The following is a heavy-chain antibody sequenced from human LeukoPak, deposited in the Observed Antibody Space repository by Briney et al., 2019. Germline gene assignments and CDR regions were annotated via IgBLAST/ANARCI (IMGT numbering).Heavy chain of an antibody. J-gene: IGHJ5*02. CDR2: ISYDGGNK. CDR3: ARGGFWSGYNWFDP. CDR1: GFTLSNSG. Sequence: GGSLRLSCTASGFTLSNSGIHWVRQAPGKGLEWVAVISYDGGNKYYADSVKGRFTISRDNAKNTLYLQMNSLRAEDTAVYYCARGGFWSGYNWFDPWGQGTLVTVSS. D-gene: IGHD3-3*01. V-gene: IGHV3-30*03.